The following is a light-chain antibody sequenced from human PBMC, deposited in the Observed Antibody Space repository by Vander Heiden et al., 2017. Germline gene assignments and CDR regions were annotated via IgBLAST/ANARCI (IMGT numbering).Light chain of an antibody. J-gene: IGKJ2*01. CDR2: GAS. Sequence: DIVLTQSPGTLSLSPGERATLSCRASQTVGSNYVAWYQQKPGQAPRLLIYGASSRATGIPDRFSGGGSETDFTLTITRLEPEDFAMYYCQQYGTAPQTFGQGTKL. V-gene: IGKV3-20*01. CDR3: QQYGTAPQT. CDR1: QTVGSNY.